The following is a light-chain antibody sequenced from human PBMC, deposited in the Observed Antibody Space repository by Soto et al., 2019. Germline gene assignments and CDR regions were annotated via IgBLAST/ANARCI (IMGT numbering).Light chain of an antibody. V-gene: IGLV2-14*01. CDR3: SSYTSSNTLV. CDR2: EVS. Sequence: QSVLTQPASVSGSPGQSITISCTGTSSDIGTYNYVSWNQQHPGKAPKVIIYEVSNRPSGVCNRFSGSKSGNTASLTISGLQAEDEADYYCSSYTSSNTLVFGTGTKVTVL. J-gene: IGLJ1*01. CDR1: SSDIGTYNY.